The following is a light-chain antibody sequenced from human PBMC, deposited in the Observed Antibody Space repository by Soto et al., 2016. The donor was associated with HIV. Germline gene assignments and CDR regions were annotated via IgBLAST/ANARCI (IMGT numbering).Light chain of an antibody. V-gene: IGLV3-21*02. CDR2: DGR. J-gene: IGLJ3*02. CDR3: QVWDSRSDHWV. CDR1: NIGRTG. Sequence: SYVVTQPPSVSVAPGQTARITCGGINIGRTGVHWYQQRPGQAPILVVYDGRDRPSGIPGRFSGSNSGNTATLIITGVEAGDEAGYYCQVWDSRSDHWVFGGGTTLTVL.